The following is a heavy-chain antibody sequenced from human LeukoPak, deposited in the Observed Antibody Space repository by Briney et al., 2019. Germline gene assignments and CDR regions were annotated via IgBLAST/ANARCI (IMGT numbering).Heavy chain of an antibody. Sequence: EASVKVSCKASGYTFTSYDINWVRQATGQGLEWMGWMNPNSGNTGYAQKFQGRVTMTRNTSISTAYMELSSLRSEDTAVYYCARDRRDYSNPDYWGQGTLVTVSS. CDR1: GYTFTSYD. CDR3: ARDRRDYSNPDY. CDR2: MNPNSGNT. D-gene: IGHD4-11*01. V-gene: IGHV1-8*01. J-gene: IGHJ4*02.